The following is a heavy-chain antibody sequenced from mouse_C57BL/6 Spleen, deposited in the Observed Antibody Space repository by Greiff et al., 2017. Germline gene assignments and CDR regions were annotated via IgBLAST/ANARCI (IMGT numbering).Heavy chain of an antibody. CDR2: IRLKSDNYAT. CDR1: GFTFSNYW. J-gene: IGHJ2*01. V-gene: IGHV6-3*01. CDR3: TGSNRAHQAFDY. D-gene: IGHD3-2*02. Sequence: EVKLVESGGGLVQPGGSMKLSCVASGFTFSNYWMNWVRQSPEKGLEWVAQIRLKSDNYATHYAESVKGRFTISRDDSKSIVYLQMNNIRAEDTGIYYCTGSNRAHQAFDYWGQGTTLTVSS.